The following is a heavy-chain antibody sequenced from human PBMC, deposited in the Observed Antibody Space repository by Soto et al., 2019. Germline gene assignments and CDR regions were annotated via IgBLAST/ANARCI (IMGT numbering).Heavy chain of an antibody. D-gene: IGHD6-13*01. V-gene: IGHV3-11*01. CDR2: ISSSGSTI. CDR1: GFTFSDYY. CDR3: ARIPRTYSSSWYVGWFDP. Sequence: GGSRLSCAASGFTFSDYYMSWIRQAPGKGLEWVSYISSSGSTIYYADSVKGRFTISRDNAKNSLYLQMNSLRAEDTAVYYCARIPRTYSSSWYVGWFDPWGQGTLVTVSS. J-gene: IGHJ5*02.